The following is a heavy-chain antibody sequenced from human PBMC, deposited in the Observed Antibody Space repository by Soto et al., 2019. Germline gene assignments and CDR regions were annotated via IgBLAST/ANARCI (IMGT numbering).Heavy chain of an antibody. CDR2: IYLSGSN. V-gene: IGHV4-30-4*01. Sequence: PSETLSLTCTVSGAAIISSDYYFICFRQPPGKGLEWIGYIYLSGSNYYNPSLKSRVSISEDTSNNHFSLKLSSVTAADTAVYYCARGLYGYYAFDHWGQGALVTVSS. D-gene: IGHD4-17*01. CDR3: ARGLYGYYAFDH. J-gene: IGHJ4*02. CDR1: GAAIISSDYY.